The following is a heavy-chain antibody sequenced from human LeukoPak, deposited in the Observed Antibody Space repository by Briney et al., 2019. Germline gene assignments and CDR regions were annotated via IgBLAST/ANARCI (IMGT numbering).Heavy chain of an antibody. CDR3: ARARLGYCSGGSCYSTYYGMDV. CDR1: GGSISSGGYY. D-gene: IGHD2-15*01. J-gene: IGHJ6*04. Sequence: SQTLSLTCTVSGGSISSGGYYWSWIRQHPGKGLEWIGYIYYSGSTYYNPSLKSRVTISVDTSKNQFSLKLSSVTDADTAVYYCARARLGYCSGGSCYSTYYGMDVWGKGTTVTVSS. V-gene: IGHV4-31*03. CDR2: IYYSGST.